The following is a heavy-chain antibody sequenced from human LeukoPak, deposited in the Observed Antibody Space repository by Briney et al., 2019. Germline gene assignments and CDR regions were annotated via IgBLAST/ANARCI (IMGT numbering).Heavy chain of an antibody. CDR2: IYYSGTT. Sequence: KPSETLSLTCTVSGDSISGYYWSWIRQPPGKGLEWIGYIYYSGTTIYIPSLKSRLTISLDTSKNQFSLNLSSVTAADTAVYYCARDETHFYGSGSSNWFDPWGQGILVTVSS. CDR3: ARDETHFYGSGSSNWFDP. V-gene: IGHV4-59*12. D-gene: IGHD3-10*01. CDR1: GDSISGYY. J-gene: IGHJ5*02.